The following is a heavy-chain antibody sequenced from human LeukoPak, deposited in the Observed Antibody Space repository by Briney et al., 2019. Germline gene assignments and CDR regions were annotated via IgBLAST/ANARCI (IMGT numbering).Heavy chain of an antibody. V-gene: IGHV3-30-3*01. CDR1: GLTFSTYA. CDR2: ISYDGSNK. J-gene: IGHJ6*02. Sequence: GGSLRLSCAASGLTFSTYAMPGSRQAPGKGLGGVAVISYDGSNKYYADSVKGRFTISRDNSKNTLYLQMNSLRAEDTAVYYCALWGPSGMDVWGQGTTVTVSS. CDR3: ALWGPSGMDV. D-gene: IGHD3-10*01.